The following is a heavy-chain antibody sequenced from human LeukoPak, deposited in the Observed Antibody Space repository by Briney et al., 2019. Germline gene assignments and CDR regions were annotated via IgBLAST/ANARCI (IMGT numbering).Heavy chain of an antibody. CDR2: INTNTGNP. V-gene: IGHV7-4-1*02. CDR1: GYTFTSYA. D-gene: IGHD3-3*01. CDR3: ARESEWARGSYYYYFMDV. Sequence: ASVKVSCKASGYTFTSYAMNWVRQAPGQGLEWMGWINTNTGNPTYAQGFRGRFVFSLDTSVSTAYLQISSLKAEDTAVYYCARESEWARGSYYYYFMDVWGKGTSVTVSS. J-gene: IGHJ6*03.